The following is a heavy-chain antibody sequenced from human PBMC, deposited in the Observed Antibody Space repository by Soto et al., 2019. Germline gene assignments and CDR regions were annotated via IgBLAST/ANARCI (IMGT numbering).Heavy chain of an antibody. V-gene: IGHV4-59*01. CDR1: GGSISSYY. CDR3: ARMIRSYYYGVDV. CDR2: IHYSGST. Sequence: SETLSLTCTVSGGSISSYYWSWIRQPPGKGLEWIGHIHYSGSTNYNPSLESRVTISVDTSKNQLSLNLSSVTAADTAVYYCARMIRSYYYGVDVWGQGTTVTSP. J-gene: IGHJ6*02. D-gene: IGHD3-22*01.